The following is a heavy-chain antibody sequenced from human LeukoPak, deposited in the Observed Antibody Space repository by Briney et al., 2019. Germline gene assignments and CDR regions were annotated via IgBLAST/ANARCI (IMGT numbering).Heavy chain of an antibody. Sequence: PGRSLRLSCAASGFTFSSYGMHWVRQAPGKGLEWVAVIWYDGSNKYYADSVKGRLTISRDNSKNTLYLQMNSLRAEDTAVYYCARDWDDITGTTCFDYWGQGTLVTVSS. CDR2: IWYDGSNK. CDR1: GFTFSSYG. CDR3: ARDWDDITGTTCFDY. J-gene: IGHJ4*02. D-gene: IGHD1-7*01. V-gene: IGHV3-33*01.